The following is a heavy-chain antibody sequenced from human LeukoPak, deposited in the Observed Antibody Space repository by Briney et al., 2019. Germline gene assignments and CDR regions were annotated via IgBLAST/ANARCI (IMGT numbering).Heavy chain of an antibody. Sequence: PGGSQRLSCAASGFTFSSYSMNWVRQAPGKGLEWVSSISSSSSYIYYADSVKGRFTISRDNAKNSLYLQMNSLRAEDTAVYYCARDRADFWSGYYDWFDPWGQGTLVTVSS. CDR1: GFTFSSYS. D-gene: IGHD3-3*01. CDR3: ARDRADFWSGYYDWFDP. V-gene: IGHV3-21*01. CDR2: ISSSSSYI. J-gene: IGHJ5*02.